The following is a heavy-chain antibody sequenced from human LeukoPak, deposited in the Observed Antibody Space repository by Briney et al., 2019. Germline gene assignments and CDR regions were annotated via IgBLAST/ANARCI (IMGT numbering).Heavy chain of an antibody. CDR3: ARRTWSGYHNWFDP. CDR2: IYTSGST. V-gene: IGHV4-4*09. D-gene: IGHD3-3*01. J-gene: IGHJ5*02. Sequence: SETLSLTCTVSGGSISSYYWSWIRQPPGKGLEWIGYIYTSGSTNYNPSPKSRVTISVDTSKNQFSLKLSSVTAADTAVYYCARRTWSGYHNWFDPWGQGTLVTVSS. CDR1: GGSISSYY.